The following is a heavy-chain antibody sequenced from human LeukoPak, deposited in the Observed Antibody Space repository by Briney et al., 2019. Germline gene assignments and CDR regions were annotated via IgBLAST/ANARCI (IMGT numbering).Heavy chain of an antibody. V-gene: IGHV4-4*07. Sequence: PSETLSLTCTVSGGSISSYYWSWIRQPAGKGLEWIGRIYTGGSTNYNPSLKTRVTMAVDTSKNQFSLKLSSVTAADTAVYYCARVSSSGRPDYWGQGTLVTVSS. CDR2: IYTGGST. D-gene: IGHD6-19*01. J-gene: IGHJ4*02. CDR3: ARVSSSGRPDY. CDR1: GGSISSYY.